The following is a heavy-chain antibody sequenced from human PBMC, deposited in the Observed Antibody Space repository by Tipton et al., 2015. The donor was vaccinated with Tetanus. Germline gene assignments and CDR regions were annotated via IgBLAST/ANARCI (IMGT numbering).Heavy chain of an antibody. CDR1: GFRFDSYA. J-gene: IGHJ4*02. Sequence: SLRLSCVASGFRFDSYAMFWVRQVPGKGLEWVSGITWNSDHIGYADSVKGRFTTSRDNAKNSLYLQMNSLRADDTAVYYCAKDGCFSVGCLGSDYWGQGNLVTVSS. CDR2: ITWNSDHI. V-gene: IGHV3-9*01. D-gene: IGHD5/OR15-5a*01. CDR3: AKDGCFSVGCLGSDY.